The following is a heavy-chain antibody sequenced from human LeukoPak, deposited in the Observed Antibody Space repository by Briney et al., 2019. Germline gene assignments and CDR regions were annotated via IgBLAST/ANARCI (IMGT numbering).Heavy chain of an antibody. CDR1: GGSFSGYY. CDR3: ASGNDYGDYYFDY. CDR2: INHSGST. J-gene: IGHJ4*02. V-gene: IGHV4-34*01. Sequence: SETLSLTCAVYGGSFSGYYWSWIRQPPGKGLEWIGEINHSGSTNYNPSLKSRVTISVDTSKNQFSLKLSSVTAADTAVYYCASGNDYGDYYFDYWGQGTLVTVSS. D-gene: IGHD4-17*01.